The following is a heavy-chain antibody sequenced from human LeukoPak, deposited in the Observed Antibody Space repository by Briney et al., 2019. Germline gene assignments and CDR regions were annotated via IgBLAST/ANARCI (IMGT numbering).Heavy chain of an antibody. CDR2: INTNSGGT. CDR1: GYTFTGYY. CDR3: ARGVVDNSYFDY. Sequence: ASVKLSCTASGYTFTGYYMHWGRHAPGQGLEWMGWINTNSGGTNYAQKCQGRITMTRDTSISTAYMELSRLRSDDTAVYYCARGVVDNSYFDYWGQGTLVTVSS. V-gene: IGHV1-2*02. D-gene: IGHD2-2*01. J-gene: IGHJ4*02.